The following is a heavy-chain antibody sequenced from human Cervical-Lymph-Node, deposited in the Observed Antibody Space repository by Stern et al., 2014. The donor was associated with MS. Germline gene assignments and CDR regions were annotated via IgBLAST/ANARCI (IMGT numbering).Heavy chain of an antibody. Sequence: QVQLVQSGGGVVQPGRSLRLSCAASGFVFSGFGMHWVRQAPGKGLEWVGVISYDGTNKNYGESVKGRATISRDNSKNTLYLQVNSLRAEDTAVYYCARSSPMALRYGMDVWGRGTTVIVSS. CDR2: ISYDGTNK. D-gene: IGHD3-16*01. V-gene: IGHV3-33*01. CDR3: ARSSPMALRYGMDV. CDR1: GFVFSGFG. J-gene: IGHJ6*02.